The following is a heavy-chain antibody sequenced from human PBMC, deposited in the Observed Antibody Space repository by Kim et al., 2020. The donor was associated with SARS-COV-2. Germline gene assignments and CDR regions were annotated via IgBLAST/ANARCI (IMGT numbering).Heavy chain of an antibody. D-gene: IGHD3-22*01. V-gene: IGHV3-33*08. J-gene: IGHJ4*02. Sequence: GGSLRLSCAASGFTFSNYGMHWVRQAPGKGLEWVAVIWYDGSNKYYADSVKGRFTISRDNSKNTLYLQMNSLRAEDTAVYYCARDPDDSSGYYSGFDYWGQGTLVTVSS. CDR1: GFTFSNYG. CDR2: IWYDGSNK. CDR3: ARDPDDSSGYYSGFDY.